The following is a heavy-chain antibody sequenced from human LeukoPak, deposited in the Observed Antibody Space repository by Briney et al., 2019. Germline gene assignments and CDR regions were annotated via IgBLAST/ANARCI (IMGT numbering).Heavy chain of an antibody. D-gene: IGHD6-19*01. Sequence: SVKVSCKASGGTFSSYAISWVRQAPGQGLEWIGGIIPIFGTANYAQKFQGRVTITADKSTSTAYMELSSLRSEDTAVYYCARDMGSSGWDRGAFDIWGQGTMVTVSS. J-gene: IGHJ3*02. V-gene: IGHV1-69*06. CDR3: ARDMGSSGWDRGAFDI. CDR2: IIPIFGTA. CDR1: GGTFSSYA.